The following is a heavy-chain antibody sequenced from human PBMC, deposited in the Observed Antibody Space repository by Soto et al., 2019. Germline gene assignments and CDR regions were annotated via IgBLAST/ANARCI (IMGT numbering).Heavy chain of an antibody. CDR3: AVWWGSSSPSFDY. CDR2: IYYSGST. J-gene: IGHJ4*02. V-gene: IGHV4-31*03. D-gene: IGHD6-6*01. Sequence: SETLSLTCTVSGGSISSGGYYWSWIRQHPGKGLEWIGYIYYSGSTYYNPSLKSRVTISVDTSKNQFSLKLSSVTAADTAVYYCAVWWGSSSPSFDYWGQGTLVTVSS. CDR1: GGSISSGGYY.